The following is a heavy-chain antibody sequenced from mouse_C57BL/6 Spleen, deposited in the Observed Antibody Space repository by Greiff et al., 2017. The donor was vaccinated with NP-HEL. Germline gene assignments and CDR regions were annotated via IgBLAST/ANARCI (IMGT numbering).Heavy chain of an antibody. Sequence: VKLQESGAELVKPGASVKISCKASGYAFSSYWMNWVKQRPGKGLEWIGQIYPGDGDTNYNGKFKGKATLTADKSSSTAYMQLSSLTSEESAVYFCARVGGLAYYSKGGAMDYWGQGTSVTVSS. D-gene: IGHD2-5*01. CDR3: ARVGGLAYYSKGGAMDY. CDR1: GYAFSSYW. J-gene: IGHJ4*01. CDR2: IYPGDGDT. V-gene: IGHV1-80*01.